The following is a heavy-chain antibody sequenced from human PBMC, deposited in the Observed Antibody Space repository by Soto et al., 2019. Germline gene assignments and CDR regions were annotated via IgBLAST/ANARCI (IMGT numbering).Heavy chain of an antibody. CDR2: IYHSGST. Sequence: KPSETLSLTCAVSGGSISSGGYSWSWIRQPPGKGLEWIGYIYHSGSTYYNPSLKSRVTISVDRSKNQFSLKLSSVTAADTAVYYCARGGYGGNSVPWFAFDIWGQGTMVTVSS. D-gene: IGHD5-12*01. V-gene: IGHV4-30-2*01. CDR3: ARGGYGGNSVPWFAFDI. J-gene: IGHJ3*02. CDR1: GGSISSGGYS.